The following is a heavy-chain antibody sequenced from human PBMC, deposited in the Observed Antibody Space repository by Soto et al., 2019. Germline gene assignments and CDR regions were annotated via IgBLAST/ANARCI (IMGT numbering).Heavy chain of an antibody. CDR3: XXVRRDXXYXXGSXWFDY. D-gene: IGHD3-10*01. J-gene: IGHJ4*02. Sequence: GGSLRLSCAASGFTFSNACMNWVRQAPGKGLEWVGRIKSKTDGGTTDYAAPVKGRVTISRDDSKNTLYLQMNSLKTEDTAVNYFXXVRRDXXYXXGSXWFDYWGQGTXXTVSS. CDR1: GFTFSNAC. CDR2: IKSKTDGGTT. V-gene: IGHV3-15*07.